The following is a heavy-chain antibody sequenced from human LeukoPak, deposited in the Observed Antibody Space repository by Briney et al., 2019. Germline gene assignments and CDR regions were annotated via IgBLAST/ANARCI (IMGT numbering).Heavy chain of an antibody. D-gene: IGHD2-2*01. Sequence: PSETLSLTCTVSGGSISSYYWSWIRQPPGKGLEWIGYIYYSGSTNYNPSLKSRVTISVDTSKSQFSLKLSSVTAADTAVYYCARHVVEGYCSSTSCGQRGWFDPWGQGTLVTVSS. CDR2: IYYSGST. CDR3: ARHVVEGYCSSTSCGQRGWFDP. V-gene: IGHV4-59*08. J-gene: IGHJ5*02. CDR1: GGSISSYY.